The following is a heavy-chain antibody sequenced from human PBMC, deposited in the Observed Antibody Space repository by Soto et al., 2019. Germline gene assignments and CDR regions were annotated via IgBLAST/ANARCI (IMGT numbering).Heavy chain of an antibody. CDR1: GLTFSSYG. CDR3: AKEEDSSSWPFDY. Sequence: GGSLRLSCAASGLTFSSYGMHWVRQAPGKGLEWVAVISYDGSNKYYADSVKGRFTISRDNSKNTLYLQMNSLRAEDTAVYYCAKEEDSSSWPFDYWGQGTLVTVSS. V-gene: IGHV3-30*18. CDR2: ISYDGSNK. D-gene: IGHD6-13*01. J-gene: IGHJ4*02.